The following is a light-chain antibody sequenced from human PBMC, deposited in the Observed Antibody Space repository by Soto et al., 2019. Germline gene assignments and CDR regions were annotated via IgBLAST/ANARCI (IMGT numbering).Light chain of an antibody. J-gene: IGKJ2*01. V-gene: IGKV3-11*01. CDR3: QQRGDWTLYT. CDR1: QSISYN. CDR2: DAS. Sequence: EIVLTQSPATLSLSPGERATLSCRASQSISYNLAWYQQKPGQAPRLLIYDASNRATGVPARFSGSGSGKDFTLSISSLEPEDFAVYYCQQRGDWTLYTFGQGSRLEIK.